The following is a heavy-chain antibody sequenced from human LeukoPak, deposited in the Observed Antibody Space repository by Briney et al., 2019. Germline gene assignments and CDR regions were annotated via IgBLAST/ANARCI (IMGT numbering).Heavy chain of an antibody. D-gene: IGHD4-4*01. V-gene: IGHV3-74*03. CDR2: ITKDGFFS. Sequence: PGGAVRLACRASGFPFCVRWTPWVGHAAGKGVVWISLITKDGFFSTYANSVKGRFTISRDDAKNTLYLQMDSLRADDTAVYYCATDLDYTFDYWGRGTLVTVSS. CDR1: GFPFCVRW. J-gene: IGHJ4*02. CDR3: ATDLDYTFDY.